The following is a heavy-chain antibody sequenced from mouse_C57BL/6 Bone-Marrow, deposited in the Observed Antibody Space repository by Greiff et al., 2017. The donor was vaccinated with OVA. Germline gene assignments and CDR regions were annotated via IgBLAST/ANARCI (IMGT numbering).Heavy chain of an antibody. CDR2: LYPRSGNT. CDR1: GYTFTSYG. D-gene: IGHD1-1*01. J-gene: IGHJ1*03. V-gene: IGHV1-81*01. Sequence: VQLQQSGAELARPGASVKLSCKASGYTFTSYGLSWVKQRPGQGLEWIGELYPRSGNTYYNEKFKGKATLTADKSSSTAYMELRSLTSEDSAVYFCAAIYYYGSSYVWYVDVWGTGTTVTVSS. CDR3: AAIYYYGSSYVWYVDV.